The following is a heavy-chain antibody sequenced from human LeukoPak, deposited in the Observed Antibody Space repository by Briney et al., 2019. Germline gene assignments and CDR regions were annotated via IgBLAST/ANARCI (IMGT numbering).Heavy chain of an antibody. J-gene: IGHJ4*02. V-gene: IGHV4-34*01. CDR3: ASAKRGDHFDY. CDR1: VGSFSGYY. CDR2: INHSGST. D-gene: IGHD2-21*02. Sequence: SETLSLTCALYVGSFSGYYWSWIRQPPGKVLEWIGEINHSGSTNYNPSLKSRVTISVDTSKNQFSLKLSSVTAADTAVYYCASAKRGDHFDYWGQGTLVTVSS.